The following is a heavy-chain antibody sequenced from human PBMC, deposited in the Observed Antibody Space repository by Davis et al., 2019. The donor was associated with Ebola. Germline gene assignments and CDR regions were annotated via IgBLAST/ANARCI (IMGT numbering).Heavy chain of an antibody. J-gene: IGHJ4*02. D-gene: IGHD5-18*01. Sequence: ASVKVSCKASGYTFTNYGFTWVRQAPGQGLEWMGWISAYNSNTNYAQKLQGRVTMTTDTSTSTAYMELRSLRSDDTAVYYCATDRGYSYGYDYWGQGTLVTVSS. CDR2: ISAYNSNT. CDR3: ATDRGYSYGYDY. CDR1: GYTFTNYG. V-gene: IGHV1-18*04.